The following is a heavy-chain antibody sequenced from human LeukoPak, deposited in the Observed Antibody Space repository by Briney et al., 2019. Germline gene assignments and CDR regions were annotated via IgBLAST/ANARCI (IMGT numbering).Heavy chain of an antibody. CDR1: GFTFSSYW. J-gene: IGHJ4*02. Sequence: SGGSLRLSCAVSGFTFSSYWMSWFRQAPGKGLEWVANINQDGSQKFSVDSVKGRFTISRDNAKNSLSLQMSSLRVEDTAVYYCARDWFDGDYDRFDYWGQGTLVTVSS. D-gene: IGHD4-17*01. CDR2: INQDGSQK. CDR3: ARDWFDGDYDRFDY. V-gene: IGHV3-7*03.